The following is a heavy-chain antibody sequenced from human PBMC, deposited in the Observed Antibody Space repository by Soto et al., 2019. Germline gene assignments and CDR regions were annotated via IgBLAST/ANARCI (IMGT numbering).Heavy chain of an antibody. Sequence: QVQLVQSGAEVKKPGASVKVSCMASGYTFTSYSISWVRQAPGQGLEWMGWISAYNGNTNYAQKLQGTVTMTTDTSTSTAYMEVRSLRSDDTAVYYCARGGDDCGDYEYFDYWGQGTLVTVSS. CDR2: ISAYNGNT. CDR3: ARGGDDCGDYEYFDY. V-gene: IGHV1-18*01. D-gene: IGHD4-17*01. CDR1: GYTFTSYS. J-gene: IGHJ4*02.